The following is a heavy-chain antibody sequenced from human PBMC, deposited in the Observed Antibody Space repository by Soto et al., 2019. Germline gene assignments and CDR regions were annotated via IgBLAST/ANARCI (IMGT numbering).Heavy chain of an antibody. J-gene: IGHJ4*02. CDR2: ISGSGGNT. V-gene: IGHV3-23*01. CDR3: TTDQDRLLNFDY. CDR1: GFTFSSYA. Sequence: QPGGSLRLSCAASGFTFSSYALTWVRQAPGKGLEWVSAISGSGGNTYYADSVKGRFTISRDNSKNTLYLQMNSLKTEDTAVYYCTTDQDRLLNFDYWGQGTLVTVSS. D-gene: IGHD2-2*01.